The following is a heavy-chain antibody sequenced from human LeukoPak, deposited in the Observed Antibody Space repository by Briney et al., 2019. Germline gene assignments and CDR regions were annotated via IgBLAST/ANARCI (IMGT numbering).Heavy chain of an antibody. CDR3: AKAYLAAAGTYYFDY. D-gene: IGHD6-13*01. CDR1: GFTFSSYW. J-gene: IGHJ4*02. Sequence: PGGSLRLSCAASGFTFSSYWMSWARQAPGKGLEWVSAISGSGGSTYYADSVKGRFTISRDNSKNTLYLQMNSLRAEDTAVYYCAKAYLAAAGTYYFDYWGQGTLVTVSS. CDR2: ISGSGGST. V-gene: IGHV3-23*01.